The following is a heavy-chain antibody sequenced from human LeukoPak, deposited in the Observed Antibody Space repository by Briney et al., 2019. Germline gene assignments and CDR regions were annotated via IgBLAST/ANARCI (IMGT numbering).Heavy chain of an antibody. J-gene: IGHJ6*03. CDR3: ARDGVLRYFDWLFPYYMDV. CDR2: IYYSGST. CDR1: GGSISGYL. V-gene: IGHV4-59*01. D-gene: IGHD3-9*01. Sequence: SETLSLTCTVSGGSISGYLWSWIRQPPGKGLEWIGYIYYSGSTNYNPSLKGRATISLDTSKNQFSLKLSSVTAADTAVYYCARDGVLRYFDWLFPYYMDVWGKGTTVTVSS.